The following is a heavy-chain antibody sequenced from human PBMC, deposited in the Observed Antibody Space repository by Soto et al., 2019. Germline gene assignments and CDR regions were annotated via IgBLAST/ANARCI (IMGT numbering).Heavy chain of an antibody. V-gene: IGHV1-3*01. CDR1: GYTFTSYA. J-gene: IGHJ4*02. CDR2: INAGNGNT. D-gene: IGHD3-16*01. CDR3: ARGLNVYYSDY. Sequence: QVQLVQSGAEVKKPGASVKVSCKASGYTFTSYAMHWVRQAPGQRLEWMGWINAGNGNTKYSQKFQGRVTITRDTSASTVYMELSSLRSEDTAGYYCARGLNVYYSDYWGQGTLVTVSS.